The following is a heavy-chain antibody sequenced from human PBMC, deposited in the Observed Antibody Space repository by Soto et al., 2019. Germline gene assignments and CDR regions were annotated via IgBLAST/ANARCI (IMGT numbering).Heavy chain of an antibody. CDR3: ASGGSSSFVAGHGFEY. Sequence: ASVKVSCKASGYTFTSYAMHWVRQAPGQRLEWMGWINAGNGNTKYSQKFQGRVTITRDTSASTAYMELSSLRSEDTAVYYCASGGSSSFVAGHGFEYWGQGTPVTVYS. CDR1: GYTFTSYA. V-gene: IGHV1-3*01. CDR2: INAGNGNT. D-gene: IGHD6-6*01. J-gene: IGHJ4*02.